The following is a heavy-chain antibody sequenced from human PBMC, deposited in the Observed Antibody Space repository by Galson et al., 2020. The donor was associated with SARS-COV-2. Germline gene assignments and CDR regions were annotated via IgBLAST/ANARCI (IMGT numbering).Heavy chain of an antibody. CDR1: GFRFSSFG. Sequence: GGSLRLSCAASGFRFSSFGIHWVRQAPGKGLEWVAVISHDVINKYYADSVKGRSTIDRANFKNTLYLHMNSLRVEDTALYYCAKDSREYYYETDNYYPPGRGYYYGMDVWGQGTTVTVAS. D-gene: IGHD3-22*01. J-gene: IGHJ6*02. CDR3: AKDSREYYYETDNYYPPGRGYYYGMDV. CDR2: ISHDVINK. V-gene: IGHV3-30*18.